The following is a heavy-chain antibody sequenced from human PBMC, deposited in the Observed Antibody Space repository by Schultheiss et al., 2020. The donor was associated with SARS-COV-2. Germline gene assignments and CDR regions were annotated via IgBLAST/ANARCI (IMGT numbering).Heavy chain of an antibody. CDR3: ARHLGATYLRGMDV. CDR2: ISGSGEIL. V-gene: IGHV3-11*04. J-gene: IGHJ6*02. CDR1: GGSFSGYY. Sequence: LSLTCAVYGGSFSGYYWSWIRQPPGKGLEWLSYISGSGEILYYADSVRGRFTISRDNSKNSLYLQMNSLRAEDTAVYYCARHLGATYLRGMDVWGQGTTVTVSS. D-gene: IGHD1-26*01.